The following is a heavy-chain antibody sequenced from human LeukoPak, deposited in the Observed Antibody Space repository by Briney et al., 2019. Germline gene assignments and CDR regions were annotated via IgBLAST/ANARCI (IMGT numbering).Heavy chain of an antibody. J-gene: IGHJ4*02. D-gene: IGHD5-24*01. Sequence: GGSLRLSCAASGFSFSSSHMKWVRQAPGKGLEWVSYISADSSAIYYADSVKGRFTISRDNAKNSLYLQMNSLRDEDTAVYYCARERPIITYFDYWGQGTLVTVSS. CDR3: ARERPIITYFDY. CDR1: GFSFSSSH. CDR2: ISADSSAI. V-gene: IGHV3-48*02.